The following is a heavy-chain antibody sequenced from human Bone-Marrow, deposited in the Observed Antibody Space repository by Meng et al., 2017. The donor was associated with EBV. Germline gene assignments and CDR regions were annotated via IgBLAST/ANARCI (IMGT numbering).Heavy chain of an antibody. CDR3: ARFRKQQLFFRYYFDY. CDR2: INHSGST. CDR1: GGSFRGYY. Sequence: QGQPQPVGQGLWKASETLALTCAVYGGSFRGYYWSWIRQPPGKGLEWIGEINHSGSTNYNPSLKSRVTISVDTSKNQFSLKLSSVTAADTAVYYCARFRKQQLFFRYYFDYWGQGTLVTVSS. J-gene: IGHJ4*02. V-gene: IGHV4-34*02. D-gene: IGHD6-13*01.